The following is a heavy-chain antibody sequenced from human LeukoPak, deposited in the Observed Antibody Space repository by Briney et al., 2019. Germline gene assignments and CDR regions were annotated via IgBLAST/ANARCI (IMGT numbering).Heavy chain of an antibody. J-gene: IGHJ4*02. D-gene: IGHD6-13*01. Sequence: QPGGSLSLSCAACGFTFSDYYMTWIRDAPGEALEWVSAICGSGGSTYYADSVKGRFTISRDNPKNTLYLQMNSLRAEDTAVYYCARRNIAAAALDYWGQGTLVTVSS. V-gene: IGHV3-23*01. CDR1: GFTFSDYY. CDR2: ICGSGGST. CDR3: ARRNIAAAALDY.